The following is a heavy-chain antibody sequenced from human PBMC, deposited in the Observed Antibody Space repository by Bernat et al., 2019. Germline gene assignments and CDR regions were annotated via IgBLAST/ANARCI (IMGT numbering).Heavy chain of an antibody. V-gene: IGHV3-15*01. CDR3: TTDGPRQGVIIIDY. CDR2: IKSKTDGGTT. D-gene: IGHD3-10*01. CDR1: GFTFSNAW. Sequence: EVQLVESGGGLVKPGGSLRLSCAASGFTFSNAWMSWVRQAPGKGLEWVGRIKSKTDGGTTDYAAPVKGRFTISRDDSKNTLYLQMNSLKTEDTAVYYCTTDGPRQGVIIIDYWGQGTLVTVSS. J-gene: IGHJ4*02.